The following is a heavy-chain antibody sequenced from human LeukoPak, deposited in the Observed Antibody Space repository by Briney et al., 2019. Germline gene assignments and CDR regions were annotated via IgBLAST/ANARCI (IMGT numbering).Heavy chain of an antibody. CDR3: ARGDHGGDSLDY. J-gene: IGHJ4*02. CDR1: GSRLISVW. Sequence: PGGSLRLSCAGAGSRLISVWMHWVRQAPGKGLEWVSRVNPDVKSISYADSVKGRFAISSDNAKETLYLQMNSLSVEDTAVYYCARGDHGGDSLDYWGQGTLVTVSS. CDR2: VNPDVKSI. D-gene: IGHD4-17*01. V-gene: IGHV3-74*01.